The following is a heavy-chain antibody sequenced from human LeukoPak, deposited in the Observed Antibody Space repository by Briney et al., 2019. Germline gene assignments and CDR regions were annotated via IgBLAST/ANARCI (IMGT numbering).Heavy chain of an antibody. CDR1: GFTFSSFL. V-gene: IGHV3-7*01. D-gene: IGHD6-13*01. Sequence: GGSLRLSCAVSGFTFSSFLMTWVRQAPGKGLEWVANIKQDGGAKYYVDSVKGRFTISRDNAKNSLYLQMDSLRAEDTAVYYCARSGQGLAAAGVGYWGQGTLVTVSS. J-gene: IGHJ4*02. CDR3: ARSGQGLAAAGVGY. CDR2: IKQDGGAK.